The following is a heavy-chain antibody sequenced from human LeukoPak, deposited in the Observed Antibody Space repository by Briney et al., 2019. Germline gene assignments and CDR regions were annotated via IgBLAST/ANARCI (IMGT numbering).Heavy chain of an antibody. CDR2: IYPRDADT. V-gene: IGHV5-51*01. J-gene: IGHJ4*02. CDR3: ARGRIACSSTSCYYYFDY. Sequence: GEALKISSKGSGYSFTSYWIGWVRQMPGKGLEWMGIIYPRDADTRYSPSFQGQVTISADKSISTSYLQWSSLNSSDTAMYYCARGRIACSSTSCYYYFDYWGQGTPVTVSS. D-gene: IGHD2-2*01. CDR1: GYSFTSYW.